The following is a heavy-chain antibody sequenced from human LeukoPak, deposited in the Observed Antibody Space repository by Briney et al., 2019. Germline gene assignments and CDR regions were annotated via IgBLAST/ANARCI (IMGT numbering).Heavy chain of an antibody. CDR1: GFTFDDYG. D-gene: IGHD5-12*01. Sequence: GGSLRLSCAASGFTFDDYGMTWVRQAPGKGLGWVAHINQDGSEEHYMDSVKARFTISRDNAKNSLSLQMNSLRAEDTAVYYCVRDGGVSGYDLLDYWGQGTLVTVSS. J-gene: IGHJ4*02. CDR2: INQDGSEE. CDR3: VRDGGVSGYDLLDY. V-gene: IGHV3-7*01.